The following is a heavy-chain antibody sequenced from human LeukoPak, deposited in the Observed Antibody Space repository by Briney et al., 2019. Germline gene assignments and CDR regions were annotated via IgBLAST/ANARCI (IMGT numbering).Heavy chain of an antibody. D-gene: IGHD3-9*01. Sequence: GASLRLSCAASGFTFSNYAMSWVRQAPGKGLEWVSAITGGGSGIYYADSMKGRFTISRDNSKNTLYLQINSLRAEDTAVYYCAKWGDYDVLTGYYVSDYWGQGTLVTVSS. CDR1: GFTFSNYA. J-gene: IGHJ4*02. CDR2: ITGGGSGI. CDR3: AKWGDYDVLTGYYVSDY. V-gene: IGHV3-23*01.